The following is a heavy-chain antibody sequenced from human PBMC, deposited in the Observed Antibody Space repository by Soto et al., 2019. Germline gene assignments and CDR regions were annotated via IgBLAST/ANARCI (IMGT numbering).Heavy chain of an antibody. CDR3: ARDRDGFDI. CDR1: GASISSHY. V-gene: IGHV4-59*11. CDR2: IYYSGSI. Sequence: QVQLQESGPGLVKPSETLSLTCTVSGASISSHYWNWIRQPPGKGLEWIGYIYYSGSISYNDSLKSRVTMSVDTSKNHLSLELTSVTAADTAVYYCARDRDGFDIWCQGTLVTVSS. J-gene: IGHJ3*02.